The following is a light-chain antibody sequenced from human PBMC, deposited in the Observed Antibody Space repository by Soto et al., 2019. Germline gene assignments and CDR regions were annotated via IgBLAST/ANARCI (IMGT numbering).Light chain of an antibody. V-gene: IGKV1-5*03. CDR2: KAS. CDR1: QTISNW. J-gene: IGKJ1*01. CDR3: QQYRTYTPRT. Sequence: DIQMTQSPSSLSASVGDRVTITCQASQTISNWLAWYQQKPGKAPKLLIYKASTLESGVPSRFSGXXSGTEVTPXLTRVRRDAFATYYSQQYRTYTPRTFGQGTKVDIK.